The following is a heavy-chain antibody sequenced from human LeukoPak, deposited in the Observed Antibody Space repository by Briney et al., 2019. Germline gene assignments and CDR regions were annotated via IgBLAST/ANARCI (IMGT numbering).Heavy chain of an antibody. D-gene: IGHD3-22*01. V-gene: IGHV4-4*07. CDR1: GGSISGYY. Sequence: SETLSLTCTVSGGSISGYYWSWIRQPAGKGLEWMGRIYTSGSTNYNPSLRSRVSISVDKSKNQFSLILSSLTAADTAVYCCARGPDYSDSSGYFKYWGQGTLVTVSS. CDR3: ARGPDYSDSSGYFKY. CDR2: IYTSGST. J-gene: IGHJ4*02.